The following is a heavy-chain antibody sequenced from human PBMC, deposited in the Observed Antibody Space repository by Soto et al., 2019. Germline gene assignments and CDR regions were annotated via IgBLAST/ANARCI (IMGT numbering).Heavy chain of an antibody. Sequence: ASVKVSCKASGYTFTSYDINWVRQATGQGLEWMGWMNPNSGNTGYAQKFQGRVTMTRNTSISTTYMELSSLRSEDTAVYYCARFYCSSTSCYHGWDAFDIWGQGTMVTVS. V-gene: IGHV1-8*01. J-gene: IGHJ3*02. CDR1: GYTFTSYD. CDR3: ARFYCSSTSCYHGWDAFDI. CDR2: MNPNSGNT. D-gene: IGHD2-2*01.